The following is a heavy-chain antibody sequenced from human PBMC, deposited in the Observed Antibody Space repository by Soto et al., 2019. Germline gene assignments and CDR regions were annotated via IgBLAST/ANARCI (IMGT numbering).Heavy chain of an antibody. CDR1: GGSISSGGYY. Sequence: QVQLQESGPGLVKPSQTLSLTCTVSGGSISSGGYYWSWIRQHPGKGLEWIGYIYYSGSTYYNPSLKSRVTISVDTSKNQFSLKLSSVTAADTAVYYCARDPADRYCTNGVCYPRYWYFDLWGRGTLVTVSS. J-gene: IGHJ2*01. CDR2: IYYSGST. V-gene: IGHV4-31*03. CDR3: ARDPADRYCTNGVCYPRYWYFDL. D-gene: IGHD2-8*01.